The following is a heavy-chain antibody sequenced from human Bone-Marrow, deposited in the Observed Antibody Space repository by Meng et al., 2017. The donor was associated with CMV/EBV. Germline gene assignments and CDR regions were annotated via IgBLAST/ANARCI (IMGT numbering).Heavy chain of an antibody. CDR3: ARGNGEHADY. Sequence: SETLSLTCAVYGGSFSGYYWNWIRQSPGKGLEWIGDINDRGSTNYNPSLKSRATISVDTSKTQFSLMLSSVTAAHTAEYYCARGNGEHADYWGQGTLVTVSS. D-gene: IGHD3-10*01. V-gene: IGHV4-34*01. CDR2: INDRGST. J-gene: IGHJ4*02. CDR1: GGSFSGYY.